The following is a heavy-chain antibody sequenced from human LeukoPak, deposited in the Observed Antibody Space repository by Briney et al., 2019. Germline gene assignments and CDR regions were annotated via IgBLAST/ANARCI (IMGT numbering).Heavy chain of an antibody. D-gene: IGHD3-10*01. CDR2: IRYDGNNK. Sequence: GGSLRLSCVASGYTFNMYGMHWVRQAPGKGLEWVGIIRYDGNNKNNADSVKGRFTISRDNAKNTVYLHLNSLRVEDTAVYYCVRGALYMYYFDYWGQGTLVTVSS. CDR3: VRGALYMYYFDY. J-gene: IGHJ4*02. V-gene: IGHV3-33*01. CDR1: GYTFNMYG.